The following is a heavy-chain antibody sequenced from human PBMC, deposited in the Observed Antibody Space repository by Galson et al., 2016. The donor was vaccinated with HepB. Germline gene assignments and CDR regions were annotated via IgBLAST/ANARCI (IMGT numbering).Heavy chain of an antibody. V-gene: IGHV3-11*04. CDR2: ISNTANTI. CDR1: GLTFSDHY. CDR3: ARDFVRDGSGWYGFGPFDY. Sequence: SLRLSCAASGLTFSDHYMAWIRQSPGKGLEWIAYISNTANTIYYADSVKGRFTISRDRSKNTVNLQMNSLRAEDTAVYYCARDFVRDGSGWYGFGPFDYWGQGTLVTVSS. J-gene: IGHJ4*02. D-gene: IGHD6-19*01.